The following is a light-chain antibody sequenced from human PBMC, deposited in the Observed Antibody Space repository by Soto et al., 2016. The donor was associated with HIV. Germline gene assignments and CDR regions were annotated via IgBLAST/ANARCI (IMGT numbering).Light chain of an antibody. Sequence: DIQMTQSPSTLSASVGDRVTITCRASQSISSWLAWYQHKPGKAPKSLIYRASSLESGVPSRFSGSGSGTEFTLTISTLLPDDFATYYCQQYNSYPWTFGQGTKVEIK. V-gene: IGKV1-5*03. J-gene: IGKJ1*01. CDR3: QQYNSYPWT. CDR2: RAS. CDR1: QSISSW.